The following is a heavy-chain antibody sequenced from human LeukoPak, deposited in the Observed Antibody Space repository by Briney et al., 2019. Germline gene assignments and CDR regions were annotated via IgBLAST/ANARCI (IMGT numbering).Heavy chain of an antibody. CDR3: ARDRFIYAAMGFEWFDP. J-gene: IGHJ5*02. D-gene: IGHD5-18*01. Sequence: SETLSLTFAVYGGSFSGYYWSWIRQPPGKGLEWIGEINHSGSTNYNPSLKSRVTISVDTSKNQFSLKLSSVTAADTAVYYCARDRFIYAAMGFEWFDPWGQGTLVTVSS. CDR1: GGSFSGYY. V-gene: IGHV4-34*01. CDR2: INHSGST.